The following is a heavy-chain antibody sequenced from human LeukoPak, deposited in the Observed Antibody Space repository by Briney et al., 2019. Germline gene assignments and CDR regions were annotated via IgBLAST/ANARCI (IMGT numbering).Heavy chain of an antibody. Sequence: SETLSLTCTVSGGSISSSSYFWGWIRQPPGKGLEWIGNIYYSGSTYYNPSLKSPVTISVDTSKNQFSLKMSSVTAADTAVYYCASAPGGWNYYYYYYMDVWGKGTTVTVSS. J-gene: IGHJ6*03. CDR3: ASAPGGWNYYYYYYMDV. V-gene: IGHV4-39*07. D-gene: IGHD6-19*01. CDR1: GGSISSSSYF. CDR2: IYYSGST.